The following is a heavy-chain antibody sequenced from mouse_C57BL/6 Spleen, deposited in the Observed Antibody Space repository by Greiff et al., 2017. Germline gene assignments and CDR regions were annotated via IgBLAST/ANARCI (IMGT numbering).Heavy chain of an antibody. CDR1: GYAFTNYL. CDR3: ARRYGSSYVGYFDY. D-gene: IGHD1-1*01. J-gene: IGHJ2*01. V-gene: IGHV1-54*01. CDR2: INPGSGGT. Sequence: QVQLQQSGAELVRPGTSVKVSCKASGYAFTNYLIEWVKQRPGQGLEWIGVINPGSGGTNYNGKFKGKATLTADKSSSTAYMQLSSLTSEDSAVYFCARRYGSSYVGYFDYWGQGTTLTVSS.